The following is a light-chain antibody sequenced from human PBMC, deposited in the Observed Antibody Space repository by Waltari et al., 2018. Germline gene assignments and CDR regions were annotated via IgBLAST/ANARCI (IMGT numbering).Light chain of an antibody. J-gene: IGLJ3*02. Sequence: CTGTSSDVGGYNYVSWYQQHPGKAPKLMIYEVSNRPSGVSNRFSGSKSGNTASLTISGLQAEDEADYYCSSYTSSSTWVFGGGTKLTVL. CDR3: SSYTSSSTWV. V-gene: IGLV2-14*01. CDR2: EVS. CDR1: SSDVGGYNY.